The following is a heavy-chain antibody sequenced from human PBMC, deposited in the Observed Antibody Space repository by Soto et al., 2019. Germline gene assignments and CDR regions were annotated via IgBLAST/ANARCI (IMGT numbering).Heavy chain of an antibody. J-gene: IGHJ4*02. CDR2: IYYSGST. CDR1: GGSISSSNYY. D-gene: IGHD3-22*01. V-gene: IGHV4-39*01. Sequence: PSETLSLTCSVSGGSISSSNYYWGWIRQPPGKGLEWIGSIYYSGSTYYNAPLKSRVTISVDMSKNQFSLKVSSVTAADTAVYYCARHSGPYAPGSGWLSDYWGQGTLVTVSS. CDR3: ARHSGPYAPGSGWLSDY.